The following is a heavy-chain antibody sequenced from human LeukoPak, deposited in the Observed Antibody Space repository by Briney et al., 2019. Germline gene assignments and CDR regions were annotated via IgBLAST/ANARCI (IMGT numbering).Heavy chain of an antibody. J-gene: IGHJ5*02. D-gene: IGHD3-22*01. CDR1: GGSFTTHY. Sequence: SETLSLTCTVSGGSFTTHYWSWIRQPPGKGLEWIGYISYIGSTNYNPSLKSRVTISIDTSNNEVSLMLTSVTAADTAVYYCASDSISMNAFDAWGQGTLVTVSS. V-gene: IGHV4-59*11. CDR2: ISYIGST. CDR3: ASDSISMNAFDA.